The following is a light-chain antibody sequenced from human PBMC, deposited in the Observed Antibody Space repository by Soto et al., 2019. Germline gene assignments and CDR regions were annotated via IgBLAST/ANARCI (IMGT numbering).Light chain of an antibody. CDR1: SSNLGAGYD. CDR2: GNN. Sequence: QSVLTQPPSESGIPGQRVSISCTGTSSNLGAGYDVHWYQQLPGAAPRLLIFGNNVRPSGVPDRFSGSKSGTSASLAITGLQAEDEAIYHCQSYDGSLATSIFGAGTKLTVL. CDR3: QSYDGSLATSI. J-gene: IGLJ2*01. V-gene: IGLV1-40*01.